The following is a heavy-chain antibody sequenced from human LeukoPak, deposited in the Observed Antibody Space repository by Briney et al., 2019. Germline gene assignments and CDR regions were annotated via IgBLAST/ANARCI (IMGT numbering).Heavy chain of an antibody. Sequence: PGGSLRLSCAASGFIVSGNYMSWVRQAPGKGLEWVSVIYSGGSTYYADSVKGRFTISRDSSKDTLYLQMNSLRAEDTAVYYCARDRGYGGNRPEAFDIWGQGTMVTVSS. V-gene: IGHV3-53*01. D-gene: IGHD4-23*01. CDR3: ARDRGYGGNRPEAFDI. CDR2: IYSGGST. CDR1: GFIVSGNY. J-gene: IGHJ3*02.